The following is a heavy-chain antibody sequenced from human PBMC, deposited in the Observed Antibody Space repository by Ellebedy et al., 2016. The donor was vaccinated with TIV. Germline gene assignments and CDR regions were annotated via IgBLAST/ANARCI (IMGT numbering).Heavy chain of an antibody. CDR3: AKGRGGGSDSSTPRYYFDY. Sequence: GESLKISCVASGFTFSGYAMSWVRQAPGKGLEWVSGINNGGRTTSYADSVKGRFTISRDNSRSTLYLQMNSLRAEDSAVYYCAKGRGGGSDSSTPRYYFDYWGQGTLVTVSS. CDR2: INNGGRTT. V-gene: IGHV3-23*01. J-gene: IGHJ4*02. D-gene: IGHD2-2*01. CDR1: GFTFSGYA.